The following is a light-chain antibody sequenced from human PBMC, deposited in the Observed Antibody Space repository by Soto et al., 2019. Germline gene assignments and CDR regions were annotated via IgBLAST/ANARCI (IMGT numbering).Light chain of an antibody. J-gene: IGKJ2*01. CDR1: QSVSNY. Sequence: VMTQSPATLSLSPVERATLSCRASQSVSNYLSWYQQKPGQAPRLLIYGASTRATGIPARFSGSGSGTEFTLTISGLQSEDFALYYCQQYNIWPPYTFGQGTKVDIK. CDR2: GAS. CDR3: QQYNIWPPYT. V-gene: IGKV3-15*01.